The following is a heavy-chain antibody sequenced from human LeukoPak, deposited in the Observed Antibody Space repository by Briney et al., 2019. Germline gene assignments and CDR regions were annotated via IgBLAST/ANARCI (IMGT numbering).Heavy chain of an antibody. CDR3: ARDGEGRYYDSSGLYAFDI. CDR2: IGGGGGSV. Sequence: PGGSLRLSCAASGFTFSNYAMSWVRQAPGKGLEWVSGIGGGGGSVYYADSVKGRFTISRDNSKNTLYLQMNSLRVEDTAVYYCARDGEGRYYDSSGLYAFDIWGQGTMVTVSS. CDR1: GFTFSNYA. V-gene: IGHV3-23*01. J-gene: IGHJ3*02. D-gene: IGHD3-22*01.